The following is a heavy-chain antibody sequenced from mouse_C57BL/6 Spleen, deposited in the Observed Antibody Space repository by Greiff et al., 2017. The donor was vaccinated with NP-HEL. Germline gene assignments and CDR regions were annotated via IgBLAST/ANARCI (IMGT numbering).Heavy chain of an antibody. D-gene: IGHD2-5*01. Sequence: VKLQQPGAELVKPGASVKLSCKASGYTFTSYWMHWVKQRPGQGLEWIGMIHPNSGSTNYNEKFKSKATLTVDKSSSTAYMQLSSLTSEDSAVYYCASSNLYAMDYWGQGTSVTVSS. CDR1: GYTFTSYW. CDR2: IHPNSGST. J-gene: IGHJ4*01. CDR3: ASSNLYAMDY. V-gene: IGHV1-64*01.